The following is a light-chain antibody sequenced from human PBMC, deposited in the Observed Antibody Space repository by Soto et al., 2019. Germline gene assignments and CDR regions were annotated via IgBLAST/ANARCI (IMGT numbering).Light chain of an antibody. CDR1: QSVSSSY. V-gene: IGKV3-20*01. CDR3: QQYGSSPRT. CDR2: GAS. J-gene: IGKJ1*01. Sequence: IVLTQSPGTLSLSPGERATLSCRASQSVSSSYLAWYQQKPGQAPRLLIYGASSRATGIPDRLSGSGSGTDFTLTISRLEPEEFAVYYCQQYGSSPRTFGQGTKVDIK.